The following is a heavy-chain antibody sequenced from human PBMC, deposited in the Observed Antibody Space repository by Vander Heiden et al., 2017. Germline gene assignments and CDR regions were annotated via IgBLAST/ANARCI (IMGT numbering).Heavy chain of an antibody. Sequence: QVQLVQSGAEVKKPGASVTVYCKASGYTFTSYDINWVRQATEQGLEWIGLMNPTSGNTGYAQKFQCRVTMTRNTSISTAYMELSSLRSEDTSVYYCARVSKQQLVYRTFDPWGQVTLVTVSS. V-gene: IGHV1-8*01. CDR2: MNPTSGNT. CDR3: ARVSKQQLVYRTFDP. J-gene: IGHJ5*02. CDR1: GYTFTSYD. D-gene: IGHD6-13*01.